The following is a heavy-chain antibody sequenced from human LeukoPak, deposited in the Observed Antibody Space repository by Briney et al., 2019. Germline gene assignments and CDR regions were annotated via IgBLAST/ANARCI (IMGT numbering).Heavy chain of an antibody. CDR2: INSDGSST. V-gene: IGHV3-74*01. D-gene: IGHD1-7*01. J-gene: IGHJ4*02. Sequence: GGSLRLSCTASEFTFSSYWMHWVRQPPGKELVWVSRINSDGSSTSYADAVKGRFTISRDNAKNTLYLRMNSLRAEDTAVYYCARGGLTGTTIPYFDYWGQGTLVTVSS. CDR3: ARGGLTGTTIPYFDY. CDR1: EFTFSSYW.